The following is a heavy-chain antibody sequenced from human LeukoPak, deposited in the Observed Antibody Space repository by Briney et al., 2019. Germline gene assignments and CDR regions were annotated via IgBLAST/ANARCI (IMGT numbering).Heavy chain of an antibody. V-gene: IGHV3-30*18. CDR1: GFTFSSYG. D-gene: IGHD6-13*01. CDR3: AKPFGSSSWSFDY. CDR2: ISYDGSNK. J-gene: IGHJ4*02. Sequence: GRSLRLSCAASGFTFSSYGMHWVRQAPGKGLEWVEVISYDGSNKYYADSVKGRFTISRDNSKNTLYLQMNSLRAEDTAVYYCAKPFGSSSWSFDYWGQGTLVTVSS.